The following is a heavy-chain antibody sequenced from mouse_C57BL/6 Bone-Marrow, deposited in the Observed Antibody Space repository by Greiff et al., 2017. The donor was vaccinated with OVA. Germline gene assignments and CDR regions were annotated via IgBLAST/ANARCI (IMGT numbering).Heavy chain of an antibody. J-gene: IGHJ1*03. CDR1: GYTFTDYY. CDR3: ARRRFIGGYFDV. Sequence: EVQGVESGPVLVKPGASVKMSCKASGYTFTDYYMNWVKQSHGKSLEWIGVINPYNGGTSYNQKFKGKATLTVDKSSSTAYMELNSLTSEDSAVYYCARRRFIGGYFDVWGTGTTVTVSS. V-gene: IGHV1-19*01. D-gene: IGHD1-1*01. CDR2: INPYNGGT.